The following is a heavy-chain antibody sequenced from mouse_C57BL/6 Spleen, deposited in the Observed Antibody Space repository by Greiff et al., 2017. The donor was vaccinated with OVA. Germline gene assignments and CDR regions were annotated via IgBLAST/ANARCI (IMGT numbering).Heavy chain of an antibody. Sequence: QVQLQQSGPGLVQPSQSLSITCTVSGFSLTSYGVHWVRQSPGKGLEWLGVIWRGGSTDYNAAFMSRLSTTKDNSKSQVFFKMNSLQADDTAIYYCAKTSYDYDGYFDYWGQGTTLTVSS. CDR2: IWRGGST. V-gene: IGHV2-5*01. D-gene: IGHD2-4*01. CDR3: AKTSYDYDGYFDY. CDR1: GFSLTSYG. J-gene: IGHJ2*01.